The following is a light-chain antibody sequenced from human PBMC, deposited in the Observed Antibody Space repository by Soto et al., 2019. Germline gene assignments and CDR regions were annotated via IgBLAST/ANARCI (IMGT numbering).Light chain of an antibody. V-gene: IGLV2-14*01. CDR1: ASDIGSYDY. CDR2: EVT. CDR3: ASYTGSTTRWV. J-gene: IGLJ3*02. Sequence: QSALTQPASVSGSPGQSITVACTGTASDIGSYDYVSWYQHHPGKAPKLLIYEVTNGPSGVSNRFSGSKSDYTASLTISGLQTEDEGHYYCASYTGSTTRWVFGGGTKLTVL.